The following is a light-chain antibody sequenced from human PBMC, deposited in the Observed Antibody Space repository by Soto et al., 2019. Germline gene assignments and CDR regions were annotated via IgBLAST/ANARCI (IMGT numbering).Light chain of an antibody. CDR2: GAS. J-gene: IGKJ1*01. Sequence: EIVMTQSPATLSVSPGERATLSCRASQSVSSNLAWYQQKPGQAPRLLIYGASTRATGISARFSGSGSGTELTLTISSLQSEDFAVYYCQQCNIWPPTFGQGTKVEIK. CDR3: QQCNIWPPT. CDR1: QSVSSN. V-gene: IGKV3-15*01.